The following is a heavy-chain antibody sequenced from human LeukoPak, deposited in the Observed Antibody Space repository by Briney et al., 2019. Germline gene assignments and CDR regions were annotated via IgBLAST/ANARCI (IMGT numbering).Heavy chain of an antibody. Sequence: GRSLRLSCAASGFTFSSYGMHWVRQAPGKGLEWVSSISSSSSYIYYADSVKGRFTISRDNAKNSLYLQMNSLRAEDTAVYYCARAGTSIAAAGTFYYYYYMDVWGKGTTVTVSS. D-gene: IGHD6-13*01. V-gene: IGHV3-21*01. CDR2: ISSSSSYI. J-gene: IGHJ6*03. CDR1: GFTFSSYG. CDR3: ARAGTSIAAAGTFYYYYYMDV.